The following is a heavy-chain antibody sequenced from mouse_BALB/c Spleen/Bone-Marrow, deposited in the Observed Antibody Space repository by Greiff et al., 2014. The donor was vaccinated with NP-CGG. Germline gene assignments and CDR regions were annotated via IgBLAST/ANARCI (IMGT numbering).Heavy chain of an antibody. CDR1: GFNIKDTY. D-gene: IGHD2-2*01. J-gene: IGHJ2*01. Sequence: VQLQQPGAELVKPGASVKLSCTASGFNIKDTYMHWVKQRPEQGLEWIGRIDPANGNTKYDSKFQGKATITADTSSNTAYLQLSSLTSEDTAVYYCASYVYGYYFDYWGQGTTLTVSS. CDR3: ASYVYGYYFDY. CDR2: IDPANGNT. V-gene: IGHV14-3*02.